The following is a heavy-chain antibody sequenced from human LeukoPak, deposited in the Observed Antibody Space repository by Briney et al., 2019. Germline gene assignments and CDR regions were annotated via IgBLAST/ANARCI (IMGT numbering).Heavy chain of an antibody. Sequence: SETLSLTCTVSGGSITGYYWNWIRQPAGQGLEWLGRVYSSGVGNYNPSLTSRVTMSVDTSKNQFSLKLTSLTAADTAVYYCAREEFLHEIDSSGYFAYWGQGTLVTVSS. D-gene: IGHD3-22*01. V-gene: IGHV4-4*07. CDR3: AREEFLHEIDSSGYFAY. J-gene: IGHJ4*02. CDR1: GGSITGYY. CDR2: VYSSGVG.